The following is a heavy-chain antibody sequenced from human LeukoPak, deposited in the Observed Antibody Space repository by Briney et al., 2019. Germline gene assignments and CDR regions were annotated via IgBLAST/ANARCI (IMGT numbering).Heavy chain of an antibody. Sequence: SGGSLRLSCAASGFTFSDYYMSWIRQAPGKGLEWVSYISSSGSTIYYADSVKGRFTISRDNAKNSLYLQMNSLRAEDTAVYYCARRRSGYCSSTSCPLDYWGQGTPVTVSS. CDR3: ARRRSGYCSSTSCPLDY. J-gene: IGHJ4*02. CDR2: ISSSGSTI. V-gene: IGHV3-11*01. D-gene: IGHD2-2*01. CDR1: GFTFSDYY.